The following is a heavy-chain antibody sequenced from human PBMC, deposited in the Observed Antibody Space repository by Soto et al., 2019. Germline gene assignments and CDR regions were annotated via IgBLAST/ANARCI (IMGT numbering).Heavy chain of an antibody. Sequence: QVQLVQSGAEVKRPGASVKVSCKASGYSFTGYYMHWVRQAPGQGLEWMGWIIPHSGETNYEQKFQARVTLTRDTSISTAYMQVSGLTSDDPAVCYCARVTDAFTTGAHDLWGQGTLVTVSS. J-gene: IGHJ5*02. V-gene: IGHV1-2*02. CDR1: GYSFTGYY. CDR3: ARVTDAFTTGAHDL. D-gene: IGHD2-21*02. CDR2: IIPHSGET.